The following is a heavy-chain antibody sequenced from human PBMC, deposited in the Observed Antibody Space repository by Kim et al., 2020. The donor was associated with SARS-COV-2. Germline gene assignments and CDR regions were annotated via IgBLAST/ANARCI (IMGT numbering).Heavy chain of an antibody. CDR3: ARGGGIAVALIDY. V-gene: IGHV4-30-2*04. Sequence: YHPSPKSRVTISVDTSKNQFSLKLSSVTAADTAVYYCARGGGIAVALIDYWGQGTLVTVSS. D-gene: IGHD6-19*01. J-gene: IGHJ4*02.